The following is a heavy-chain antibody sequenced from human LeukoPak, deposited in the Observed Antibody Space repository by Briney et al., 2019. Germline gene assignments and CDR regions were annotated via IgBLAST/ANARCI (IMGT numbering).Heavy chain of an antibody. CDR1: GFMFSNYW. CDR2: IHPDGSDK. D-gene: IGHD2-15*01. J-gene: IGHJ6*03. V-gene: IGHV3-7*01. Sequence: GGSLRLSCLASGFMFSNYWMAWVRQVPGKGLEWLANIHPDGSDKYYVDSVKGRFTISRDNAKNSLYLQMSSLGAEDTAVYYCARRDTPSKWYYYIDVWGRGTTVRVSS. CDR3: ARRDTPSKWYYYIDV.